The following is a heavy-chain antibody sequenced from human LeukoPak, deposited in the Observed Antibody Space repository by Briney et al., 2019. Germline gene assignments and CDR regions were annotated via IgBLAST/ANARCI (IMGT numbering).Heavy chain of an antibody. D-gene: IGHD3-10*02. CDR3: AELGITMIGGV. CDR2: ISSSSSYI. Sequence: PGGSLRLSCAASGFTFDENGMGWVRQVPGKGLEWVSSISSSSSYIYYADSVKGRFTISRDNAKNSLYLQMNSLRAEDTAVYYCAELGITMIGGVWGKGTTVTISS. CDR1: GFTFDENG. V-gene: IGHV3-21*01. J-gene: IGHJ6*04.